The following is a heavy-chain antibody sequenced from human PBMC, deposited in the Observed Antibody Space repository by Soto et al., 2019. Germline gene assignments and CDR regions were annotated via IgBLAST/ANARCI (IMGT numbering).Heavy chain of an antibody. CDR3: ARDPGIVVVPAAKEGAYYYYYMDV. CDR2: IYSGGST. Sequence: EVQLVESGGGLVQPGGSLRLSCAASGFTVSSNYMSWVRQAPGKGLEWGSGIYSGGSTYYADSVKGRFTISRDNSKNTLYLQMNSLRAEDTAVYYCARDPGIVVVPAAKEGAYYYYYMDVWGKGTTVTVSS. J-gene: IGHJ6*03. CDR1: GFTVSSNY. D-gene: IGHD2-2*01. V-gene: IGHV3-66*01.